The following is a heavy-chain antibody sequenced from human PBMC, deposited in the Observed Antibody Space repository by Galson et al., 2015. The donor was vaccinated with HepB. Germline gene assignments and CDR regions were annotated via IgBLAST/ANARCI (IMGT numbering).Heavy chain of an antibody. V-gene: IGHV6-1*01. J-gene: IGHJ3*02. CDR2: TYFRSKWYL. CDR3: VRGQSRTYSI. CDR1: GDSVSSNSVA. D-gene: IGHD3-16*01. Sequence: CAISGDSVSSNSVAWSWIRQSPSRGLGWLGTTYFRSKWYLDYSVSMKSRVIITPDTSKNQFSLQLNFVTPEDTAAYYCVRGQSRTYSIWGQGTMVTVSS.